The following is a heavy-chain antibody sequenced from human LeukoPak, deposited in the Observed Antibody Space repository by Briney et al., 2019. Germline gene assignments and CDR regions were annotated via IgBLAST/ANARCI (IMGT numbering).Heavy chain of an antibody. CDR3: AREDFTAMALSCYDY. CDR2: INSDGSST. V-gene: IGHV3-74*01. Sequence: GGSLRLSCAASGFTFSSYWMHWVRQAPGKGLVWVSRINSDGSSTSYADSVKGRFTISRDNAKNTLYLQMNSLRAEDTAAYYCAREDFTAMALSCYDYWGQGTLVTVFS. D-gene: IGHD5-18*01. CDR1: GFTFSSYW. J-gene: IGHJ4*02.